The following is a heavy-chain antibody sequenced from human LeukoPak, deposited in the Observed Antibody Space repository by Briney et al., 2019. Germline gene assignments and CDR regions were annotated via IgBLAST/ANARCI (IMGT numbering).Heavy chain of an antibody. V-gene: IGHV3-33*01. D-gene: IGHD3-16*01. J-gene: IGHJ4*02. CDR1: GFTFSNYG. Sequence: GGSLRLSCAASGFTFSNYGMHWVRQAPGKGLEWVAVIWYDGSDKYHADSVKGRFTLSRDNSKNTLYLQMNSLRVEDTAVYYCARPVVLGAYLRGAYYFDSWGQGTLVTVSS. CDR2: IWYDGSDK. CDR3: ARPVVLGAYLRGAYYFDS.